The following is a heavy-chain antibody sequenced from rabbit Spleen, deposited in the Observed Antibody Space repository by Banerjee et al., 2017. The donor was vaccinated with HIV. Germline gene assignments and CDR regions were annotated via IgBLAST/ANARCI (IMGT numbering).Heavy chain of an antibody. V-gene: IGHV1S40*01. CDR1: GVSFSGNSY. CDR2: IDTGSSGFT. CDR3: ARDTGSSFSSYGMDL. D-gene: IGHD8-1*01. Sequence: QSLEESGGDLGKPGASLTLTCIASGVSFSGNSYMCWVRQAPGKGLEWIACIDTGSSGFTYFASWAKGRFTISKTSSTTVTLQMTSLTAADTATYFCARDTGSSFSSYGMDLWGPGTLVTVS. J-gene: IGHJ6*01.